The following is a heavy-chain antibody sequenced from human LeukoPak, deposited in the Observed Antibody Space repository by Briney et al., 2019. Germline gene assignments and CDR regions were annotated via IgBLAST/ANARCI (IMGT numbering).Heavy chain of an antibody. D-gene: IGHD6-19*01. J-gene: IGHJ6*02. CDR1: GGSISSYY. CDR2: IYYSGST. V-gene: IGHV4-59*08. Sequence: SETLSLTCTVSGGSISSYYWSWIRQPPGEGLEWIGYIYYSGSTNYNPSLKSRVTISVDTSKNQFSLKLSSVTAADTAVYYCARLKAVAVMEFYYYGMDVWGQGTTVTVSS. CDR3: ARLKAVAVMEFYYYGMDV.